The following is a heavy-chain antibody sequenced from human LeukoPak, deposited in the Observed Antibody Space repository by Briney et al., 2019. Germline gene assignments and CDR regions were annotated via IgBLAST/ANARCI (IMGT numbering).Heavy chain of an antibody. CDR1: GYTFTGYY. V-gene: IGHV1-2*02. Sequence: ASVKVSCKASGYTFTGYYIHWVRQAPGQGLEWMGWINPNSGGTNYAQKFQGRVTMTRDTSISTAYMELSRLRSDDTAVYYCARGRGDTAMVLGEDYYGMDVWGQGTTVTVSS. CDR3: ARGRGDTAMVLGEDYYGMDV. J-gene: IGHJ6*02. D-gene: IGHD5-18*01. CDR2: INPNSGGT.